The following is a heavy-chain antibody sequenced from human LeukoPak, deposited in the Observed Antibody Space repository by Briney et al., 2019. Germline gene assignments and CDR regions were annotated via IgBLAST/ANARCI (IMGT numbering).Heavy chain of an antibody. CDR2: INHSGST. CDR3: ARGRYSSGWSRGYYFDY. J-gene: IGHJ4*02. D-gene: IGHD6-19*01. CDR1: GGSFSGYY. V-gene: IGHV4-34*01. Sequence: SETLSLTCAVYGGSFSGYYWSWIRQPPGKGLEWIGEINHSGSTNYNPSLKSRVAISVDTSKNQFSLKLSSVTAADTAVYYCARGRYSSGWSRGYYFDYWGQGTLVTVSS.